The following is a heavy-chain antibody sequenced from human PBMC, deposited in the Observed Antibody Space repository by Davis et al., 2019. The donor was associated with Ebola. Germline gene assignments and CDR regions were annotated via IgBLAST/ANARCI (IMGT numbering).Heavy chain of an antibody. CDR1: GGSINNYY. CDR3: ARGGRDGYNYYYYYYGMDV. V-gene: IGHV4-59*01. J-gene: IGHJ6*02. D-gene: IGHD5-24*01. Sequence: MPSETLSLTCTVSGGSINNYYWSWIRQPPGKGLEWIGYIYYSGSTNYNPSLKSRVTISVDTSKNQFSLKLSSVTAADTAVYYCARGGRDGYNYYYYYYGMDVWGQGTTVTVSS. CDR2: IYYSGST.